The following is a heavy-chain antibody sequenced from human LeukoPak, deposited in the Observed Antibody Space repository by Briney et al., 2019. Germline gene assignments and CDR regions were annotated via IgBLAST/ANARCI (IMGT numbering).Heavy chain of an antibody. CDR1: GGTFSSYA. D-gene: IGHD3-3*01. CDR3: AREGRRYDFWSGYSNYYYYYYMDV. CDR2: IIPIFGTA. J-gene: IGHJ6*03. V-gene: IGHV1-69*13. Sequence: ASVKVSCKASGGTFSSYAISWVRQAPGQGLEWMGGIIPIFGTANYAQKFQGRVTITADESTSTAYMELSSLRSEDTAVYYCAREGRRYDFWSGYSNYYYYYYMDVWGKGTTVTVSS.